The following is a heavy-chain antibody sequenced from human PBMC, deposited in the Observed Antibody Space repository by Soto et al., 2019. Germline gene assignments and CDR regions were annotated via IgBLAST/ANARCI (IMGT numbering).Heavy chain of an antibody. V-gene: IGHV4-30-4*01. D-gene: IGHD2-2*01. CDR2: IYYSGST. CDR3: ARGNQQNWFDP. J-gene: IGHJ5*02. Sequence: NPSETLSLTCTVSGGSISSGDYYWSWIRQPPGKGLEWIGYIYYSGSTYYNPSLKSRVTISVDTSKNQFSLELSSVTAADTAVYYCARGNQQNWFDPWGQGTLVTVSS. CDR1: GGSISSGDYY.